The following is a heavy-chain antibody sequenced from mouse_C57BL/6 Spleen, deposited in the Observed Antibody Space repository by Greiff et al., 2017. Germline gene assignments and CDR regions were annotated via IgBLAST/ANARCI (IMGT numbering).Heavy chain of an antibody. V-gene: IGHV5-17*01. Sequence: EVMLVESGGGLVKPGGSLKPSCAASGFTFSDYGMHWVRQAPEKGLEWVAYISSGSSTIYYADTVKGRFTISSDNAKNTLFLQMTSLRSEDTAMYYCARLRAMDYWGQGTSVTVSS. D-gene: IGHD1-1*01. J-gene: IGHJ4*01. CDR3: ARLRAMDY. CDR1: GFTFSDYG. CDR2: ISSGSSTI.